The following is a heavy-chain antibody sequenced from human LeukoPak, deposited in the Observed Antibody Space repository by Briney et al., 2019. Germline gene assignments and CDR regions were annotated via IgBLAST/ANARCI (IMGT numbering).Heavy chain of an antibody. CDR1: GFIFSSHG. V-gene: IGHV3-48*03. Sequence: GGSLRLSCAASGFIFSSHGMHWVRQAPGKGLEWVSYIRANGGDVYYAGSVKGRFTISRDNAKNSLFLQMNSLRGEDTAVYYCARDYNWAPDYWGPGTLVTVSS. CDR2: IRANGGDV. J-gene: IGHJ4*02. D-gene: IGHD1-1*01. CDR3: ARDYNWAPDY.